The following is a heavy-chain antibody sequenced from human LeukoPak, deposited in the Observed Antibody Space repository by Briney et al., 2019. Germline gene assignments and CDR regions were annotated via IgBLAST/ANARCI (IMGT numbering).Heavy chain of an antibody. CDR2: IKQDGSEK. J-gene: IGHJ3*02. D-gene: IGHD3-10*01. CDR1: GFPFSSHW. Sequence: GGPLSLPCAPSGFPFSSHWKSWPPQPPGKGLEWVANIKQDGSEKYYVDSVKRRFTISRDNAKNSLYLQMNSLRAEDTAVYYCARERLGELDAFDIWGQGTMVTVSS. CDR3: ARERLGELDAFDI. V-gene: IGHV3-7*01.